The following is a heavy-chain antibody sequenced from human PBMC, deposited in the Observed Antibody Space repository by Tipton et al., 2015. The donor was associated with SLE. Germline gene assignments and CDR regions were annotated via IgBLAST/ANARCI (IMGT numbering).Heavy chain of an antibody. CDR2: INHSGST. D-gene: IGHD1-26*01. J-gene: IGHJ4*02. CDR1: GGSFSGYY. V-gene: IGHV4-34*01. CDR3: ARAGAVVGATIDY. Sequence: TLSLTCAVYGGSFSGYYWSWIRQSPGKGLEWIGEINHSGSTNYNPSLKSRVAISVDTSKNQFSLKLSSVTAADTAVYYCARAGAVVGATIDYWGQGTLVTVSS.